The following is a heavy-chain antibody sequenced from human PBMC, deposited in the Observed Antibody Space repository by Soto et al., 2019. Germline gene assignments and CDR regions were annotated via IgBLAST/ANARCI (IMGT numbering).Heavy chain of an antibody. CDR3: ARAAIVDYNGMAV. V-gene: IGHV4-61*01. J-gene: IGHJ6*02. CDR1: GGSVSSRSYY. CDR2: MYNSGST. Sequence: QVQLQESGPGLAKPSETLSLTCTVSGGSVSSRSYYWSWIRQPPGKGLEWIGYMYNSGSTNYNPSLTTRVTISVGTSKNQFSLKLSSVTAADTAVYYCARAAIVDYNGMAVWGQGTTVTVSS. D-gene: IGHD5-18*01.